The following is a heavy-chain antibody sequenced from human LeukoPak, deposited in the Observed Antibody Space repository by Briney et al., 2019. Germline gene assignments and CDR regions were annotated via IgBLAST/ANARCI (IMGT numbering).Heavy chain of an antibody. V-gene: IGHV1-2*02. CDR2: MNPNSGGT. CDR3: ARDLGSTVIVGGDAFDL. D-gene: IGHD2/OR15-2a*01. J-gene: IGHJ3*01. CDR1: GYIFSDYY. Sequence: ASVKVSCKASGYIFSDYYLHWVRQAPGQGLEWMGWMNPNSGGTNYAQKFQGRITMTGDTSTAYLELSRLGSDDTAVYYCARDLGSTVIVGGDAFDLWGQGTMVTVSS.